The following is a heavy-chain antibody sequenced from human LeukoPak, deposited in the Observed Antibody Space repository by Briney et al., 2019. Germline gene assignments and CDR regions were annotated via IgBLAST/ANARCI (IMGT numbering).Heavy chain of an antibody. D-gene: IGHD3-9*01. J-gene: IGHJ6*02. CDR3: AKDIGRYFAQSYYYYGMDV. CDR2: ISWDGGST. Sequence: GGSLRLSCADSGVTFADYAMYWVRQAPGEGLEGVSLISWDGGSTYYADSVKSRVTISIDNSKNPLCLQMNSLRAEDTALYYCAKDIGRYFAQSYYYYGMDVWGQGTTVTVSS. V-gene: IGHV3-43D*03. CDR1: GVTFADYA.